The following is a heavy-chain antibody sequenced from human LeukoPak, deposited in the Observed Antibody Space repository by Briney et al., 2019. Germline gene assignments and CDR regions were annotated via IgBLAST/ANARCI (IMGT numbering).Heavy chain of an antibody. CDR1: GGTFSSYA. J-gene: IGHJ6*03. CDR2: IIPIFGTA. Sequence: VASVTVSCKASGGTFSSYAISWVRQAPGQGLEWMGGIIPIFGTANYAQKFQGRVTITADKSTSTAYMELSSLRSEDTAVYYCARAPGMAYCGGDCYTSGAYYYYMDVWGKGTTVTVSS. V-gene: IGHV1-69*06. D-gene: IGHD2-21*02. CDR3: ARAPGMAYCGGDCYTSGAYYYYMDV.